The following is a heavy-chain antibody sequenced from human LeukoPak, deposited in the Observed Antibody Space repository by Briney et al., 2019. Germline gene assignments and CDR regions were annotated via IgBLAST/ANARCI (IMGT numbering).Heavy chain of an antibody. CDR2: ISSGSNTI. J-gene: IGHJ6*03. CDR3: ARRDYRYYYMDV. Sequence: GGSLRLSCAASGFTFSSYSMNWVRQAPGKGLEWVSYISSGSNTIYYADSVKGRFTISRDNAKNSLYLQMNSLSAEDTAVYYCARRDYRYYYMDVWGKGTTVTVSS. CDR1: GFTFSSYS. V-gene: IGHV3-48*01.